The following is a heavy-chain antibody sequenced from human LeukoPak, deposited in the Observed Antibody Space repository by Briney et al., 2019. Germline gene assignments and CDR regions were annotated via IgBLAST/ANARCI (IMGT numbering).Heavy chain of an antibody. CDR3: ARSPKQQLVPDY. Sequence: SETLSLTCTVSGGSISSYYWSWIRQPPGKGLEWIGYIYYSGSTYYNPSLKSRVTISVDTSKNQFSLKLSSVTAADTAVYYCARSPKQQLVPDYWGQGTLVTVSS. D-gene: IGHD6-13*01. V-gene: IGHV4-59*06. CDR2: IYYSGST. J-gene: IGHJ4*02. CDR1: GGSISSYY.